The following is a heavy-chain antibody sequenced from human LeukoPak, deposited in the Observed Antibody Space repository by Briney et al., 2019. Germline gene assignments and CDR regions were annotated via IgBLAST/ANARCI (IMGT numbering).Heavy chain of an antibody. CDR1: GFTFSSYA. D-gene: IGHD6-13*01. J-gene: IGHJ4*02. Sequence: GGSLRLSCAASGFTFSSYAMSWVRQAPGKGLEWVSTIGGSGGATYYADSVRGRFTISRDNSKNTLDLHMNGLRVEDTAVYYCTKGGSSWSRWDYWGQGALVIVSS. CDR3: TKGGSSWSRWDY. CDR2: IGGSGGAT. V-gene: IGHV3-23*01.